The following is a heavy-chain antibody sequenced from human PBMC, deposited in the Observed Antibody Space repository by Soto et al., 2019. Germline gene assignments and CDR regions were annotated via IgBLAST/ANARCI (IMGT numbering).Heavy chain of an antibody. V-gene: IGHV1-18*01. CDR1: GYTFTNYG. J-gene: IGHJ4*02. Sequence: ASGQVPCKASGYTFTNYGINWVRQAPGEGLEWVGWINTSNDNKLYAQKLQGRLTLTTDTSTSTAYMDLTTLRSDDTAVYFCARDPGAAAFDFWAQGTLVTVSS. D-gene: IGHD2-15*01. CDR3: ARDPGAAAFDF. CDR2: INTSNDNK.